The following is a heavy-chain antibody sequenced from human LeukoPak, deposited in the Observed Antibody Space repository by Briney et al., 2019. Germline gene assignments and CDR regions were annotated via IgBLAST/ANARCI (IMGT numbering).Heavy chain of an antibody. V-gene: IGHV3-21*01. CDR2: ISSSSSYI. CDR1: GFTFSSYS. D-gene: IGHD6-13*01. Sequence: PGGSLRLSCAASGFTFSSYSMNWVRQAPRKGLESVSSISSSSSYIYYADSVKGRFTISRDNAKNSLYLQMNSLRAEDTAVYYCARDMVGSSWYTGAFDYWGQGTLVTVSS. CDR3: ARDMVGSSWYTGAFDY. J-gene: IGHJ4*02.